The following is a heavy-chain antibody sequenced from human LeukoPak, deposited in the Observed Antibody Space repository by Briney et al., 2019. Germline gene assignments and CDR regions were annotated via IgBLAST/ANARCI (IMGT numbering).Heavy chain of an antibody. CDR1: GFTFRSYW. CDR2: INSDGSNT. Sequence: GGSLRLSCAATGFTFRSYWMHWVRQAPGKGLVWVSRINSDGSNTADADSAKGRFTISRDNAKNTVYLQMNSLRAEDTAVYYCARGYSSGSRIDYWGQGTLVTVSS. V-gene: IGHV3-74*01. J-gene: IGHJ4*02. CDR3: ARGYSSGSRIDY. D-gene: IGHD6-25*01.